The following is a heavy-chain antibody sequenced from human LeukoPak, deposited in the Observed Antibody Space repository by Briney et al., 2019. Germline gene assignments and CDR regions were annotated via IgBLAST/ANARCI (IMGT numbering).Heavy chain of an antibody. CDR3: ARGNYDILTGPRRTDAFDI. Sequence: GASVKVSCKASSYTFTNYAISWVRQAPGQGLEWMGWISAYDGNTNYAQKLQGRVTMNTDTYTSTAYMELRSLRSDDTAMYYCARGNYDILTGPRRTDAFDIWGQGTMVTVSS. V-gene: IGHV1-18*01. CDR1: SYTFTNYA. D-gene: IGHD3-9*01. J-gene: IGHJ3*02. CDR2: ISAYDGNT.